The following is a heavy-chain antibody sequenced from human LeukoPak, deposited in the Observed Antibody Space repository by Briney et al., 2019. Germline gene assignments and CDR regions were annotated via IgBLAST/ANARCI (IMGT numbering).Heavy chain of an antibody. CDR3: AKDLEQQLPLYSAMDV. V-gene: IGHV3-13*01. CDR2: IGTAGDT. Sequence: GGSLRLSCAASGFTFSSYDMHWVRHATGKGLEWVSAIGTAGDTYYPGSVKGRFTISRDNSKNTMYLQMNSLRAEDTAVYYCAKDLEQQLPLYSAMDVWGQGTTVTVSS. J-gene: IGHJ6*02. D-gene: IGHD6-13*01. CDR1: GFTFSSYD.